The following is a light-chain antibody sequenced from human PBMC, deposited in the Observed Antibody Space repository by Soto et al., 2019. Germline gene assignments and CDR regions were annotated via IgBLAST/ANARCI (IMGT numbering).Light chain of an antibody. CDR1: SSDVGGYNS. CDR2: DVS. Sequence: QSALTQPASVSGSPGQSITISCTGTSSDVGGYNSVSWYQQHPGKAPKLMIHDVSNRPSGVSDRFSGSKSGNTASLTISGLQDEDEADYFCSSHTSYSPYVFGTWTKLTVL. CDR3: SSHTSYSPYV. V-gene: IGLV2-14*01. J-gene: IGLJ1*01.